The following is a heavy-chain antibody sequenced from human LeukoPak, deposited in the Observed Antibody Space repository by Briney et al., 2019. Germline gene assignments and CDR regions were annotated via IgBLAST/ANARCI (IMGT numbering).Heavy chain of an antibody. Sequence: GGSLRLSCAASGFTFSNYGMHWVRQAPGKGLEWVAVLSYDGSDKYYADSVKGRFTISRDNSKNTLYVQMNSLRAEDTAVYYCAKDADSYGSTYYFDYWGQGTLVTVSP. CDR1: GFTFSNYG. CDR3: AKDADSYGSTYYFDY. CDR2: LSYDGSDK. J-gene: IGHJ4*02. V-gene: IGHV3-30*18. D-gene: IGHD5-18*01.